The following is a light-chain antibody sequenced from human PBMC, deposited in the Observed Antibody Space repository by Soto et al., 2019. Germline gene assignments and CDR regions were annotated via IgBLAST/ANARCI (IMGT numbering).Light chain of an antibody. V-gene: IGKV1-5*01. Sequence: DIQMTQSPSTLSASVGDRVTITCRASQSVSTWLAWYQQKPGKAPNLLIYDASSLQSGVPSRFSGSGSGTQFTLTISSLQPDDFATYYCQQYNNYPYTFGQGTNLEIK. CDR1: QSVSTW. J-gene: IGKJ2*01. CDR3: QQYNNYPYT. CDR2: DAS.